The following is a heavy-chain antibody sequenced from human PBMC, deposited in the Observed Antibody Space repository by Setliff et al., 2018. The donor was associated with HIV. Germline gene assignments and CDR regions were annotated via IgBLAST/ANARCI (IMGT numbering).Heavy chain of an antibody. CDR2: IIPMYGPA. V-gene: IGHV1-69*06. Sequence: SVKVSCKASGVTFSNCSISWVRQAPGQGLEWMGGIIPMYGPAHYAQKFKGRVTFTADKSTSTVYMELSSLRSEDTAVYYCARDYFDSSAYHYGFGAFDIWGQGTMVTVSS. D-gene: IGHD3-22*01. CDR3: ARDYFDSSAYHYGFGAFDI. CDR1: GVTFSNCS. J-gene: IGHJ3*02.